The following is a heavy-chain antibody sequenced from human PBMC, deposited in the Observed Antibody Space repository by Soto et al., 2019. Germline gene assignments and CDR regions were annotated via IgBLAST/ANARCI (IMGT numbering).Heavy chain of an antibody. CDR2: ISHNDEPKI. Sequence: QVQLVESGGGVVQPGSSLRLSSAASGFSFKNYAFHWVRQAPGKGLEWVALISHNDEPKIFYADSVQGRFTISRDNFKNTVSLQMNSLRDEDTAVYHCARGVRAETYYNAFDYWGQGTQVTVSS. CDR1: GFSFKNYA. J-gene: IGHJ4*01. CDR3: ARGVRAETYYNAFDY. V-gene: IGHV3-30-3*01. D-gene: IGHD3-10*01.